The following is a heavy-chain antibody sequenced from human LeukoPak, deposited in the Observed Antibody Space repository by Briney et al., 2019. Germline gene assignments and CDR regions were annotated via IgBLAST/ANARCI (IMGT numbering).Heavy chain of an antibody. CDR2: ISFDGNNK. V-gene: IGHV3-30-3*01. J-gene: IGHJ4*02. CDR1: GFTFSDYY. Sequence: PGGSLRLSCAASGFTFSDYYISWIRQAPGKGLEWVAVISFDGNNKYYADSVKGRFTISRDNSKNTLYLQMNSLRAEDTAVYYCARDRRGSGSMVRGVIDPSPLDYWGQGTLVTVSS. CDR3: ARDRRGSGSMVRGVIDPSPLDY. D-gene: IGHD3-10*01.